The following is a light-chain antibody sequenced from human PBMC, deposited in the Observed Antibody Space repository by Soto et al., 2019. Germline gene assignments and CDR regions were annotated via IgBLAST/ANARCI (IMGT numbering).Light chain of an antibody. CDR3: QQRSNWPPWM. CDR1: QSVSSY. CDR2: DAS. V-gene: IGKV3-11*01. Sequence: EIVLTQSPATLSLSPGERATLSCRASQSVSSYLAWYQQTPGQAPRLLIYDASNRATGIPARFSGSGSGTDFTLTISSLEPEDFVLYYCQQRSNWPPWMFGKWTKVEIK. J-gene: IGKJ1*01.